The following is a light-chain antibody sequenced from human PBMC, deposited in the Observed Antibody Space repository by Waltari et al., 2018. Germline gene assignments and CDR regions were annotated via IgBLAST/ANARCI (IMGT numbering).Light chain of an antibody. CDR1: PSTFATTG. CDR2: ETN. CDR3: GTWDSSMAIWL. V-gene: IGLV1-51*02. J-gene: IGLJ3*02. Sequence: QSVLTQPPSVSAFPGHKVTIPCSYGPSTFATTGVYWYRQFPGSGPEVLIFETNGRPTGTPDRFSASKSGTSATLDITGLQPGDEADYYCGTWDSSMAIWLFGGGT.